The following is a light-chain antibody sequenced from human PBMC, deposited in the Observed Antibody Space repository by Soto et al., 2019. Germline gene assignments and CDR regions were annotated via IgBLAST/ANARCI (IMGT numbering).Light chain of an antibody. CDR3: QQFGNSPWT. V-gene: IGKV3-20*01. J-gene: IGKJ1*01. Sequence: ETVRTQSPATLSGSPGERATLSCRASQSVSSNLAWYQQKPGQAPRLLISGTSNRATGIPDRFSGSGSGRDFTLTISRLEPEDFAVYFCQQFGNSPWTFGQGTKVDIK. CDR2: GTS. CDR1: QSVSSN.